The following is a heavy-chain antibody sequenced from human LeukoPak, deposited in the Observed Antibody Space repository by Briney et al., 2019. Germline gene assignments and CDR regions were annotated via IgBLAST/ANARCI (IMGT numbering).Heavy chain of an antibody. CDR1: GGFISSSPFY. CDR2: VYSSGTT. D-gene: IGHD3-10*01. CDR3: ARHSSTFFGEGFDP. V-gene: IGHV4-39*01. Sequence: SETLSLTCSVSGGFISSSPFYWGWIRQPPGRGLEWIGSVYSSGTTSYNSSLKSRVTISVDTSQNQFFLKVNSVTAADTAVYYCARHSSTFFGEGFDPWGQGALVIVSS. J-gene: IGHJ5*02.